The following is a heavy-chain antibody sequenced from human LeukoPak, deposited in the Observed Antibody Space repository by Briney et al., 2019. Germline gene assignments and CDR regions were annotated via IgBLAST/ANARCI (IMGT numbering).Heavy chain of an antibody. V-gene: IGHV1-2*02. D-gene: IGHD1-26*01. CDR3: ARAYSGGYSFDH. Sequence: ASVKVSCKASGYTFTGYYMHWVRQAPGQGLEWMGWINPNSGGTNYAQKFQGRVTMTRDTSISTAYMELSRLRSDDTAVYYCARAYSGGYSFDHWGQGTLVIVSS. CDR2: INPNSGGT. J-gene: IGHJ4*02. CDR1: GYTFTGYY.